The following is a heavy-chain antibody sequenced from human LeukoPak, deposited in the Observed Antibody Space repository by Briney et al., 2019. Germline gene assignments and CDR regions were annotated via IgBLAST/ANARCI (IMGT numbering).Heavy chain of an antibody. V-gene: IGHV1-69*05. D-gene: IGHD5-24*01. CDR2: IIPIFGTA. Sequence: GASVKVSCKASGGTFSSYAISWVRQAPGQGLEWMGRIIPIFGTANYAQKFQGRVTITTDESTSTAYMELSSLRSEDTAVYYCARAGRWLYGPYYFDYWGQGTLVTVSS. CDR3: ARAGRWLYGPYYFDY. CDR1: GGTFSSYA. J-gene: IGHJ4*02.